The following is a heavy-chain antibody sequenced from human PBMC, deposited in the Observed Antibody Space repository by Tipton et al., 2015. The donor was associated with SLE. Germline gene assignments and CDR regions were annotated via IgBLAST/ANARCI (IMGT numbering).Heavy chain of an antibody. CDR3: ARLYGGWYFDL. CDR2: VYYSGKT. D-gene: IGHD2-2*02. CDR1: GGSISSSSYP. V-gene: IGHV4-39*07. J-gene: IGHJ2*01. Sequence: TLSLTCTVSGGSISSSSYPWAWIRQPPGKGLEWIGSVYYSGKTSYTPSLMNRVIISEDTSTNQFSLILSSVTAADTAVYYCARLYGGWYFDLWGRGTLVTVSS.